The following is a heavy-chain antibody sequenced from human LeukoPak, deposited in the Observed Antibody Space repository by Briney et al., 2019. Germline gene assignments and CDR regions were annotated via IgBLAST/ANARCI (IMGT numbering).Heavy chain of an antibody. V-gene: IGHV4-30-2*01. Sequence: SQTLSLTCAVSGGSISSGGYSWSWIRQPPGKGLEWIGYIYHSGSTYYNPSLKSRVTISVDRSKNQCSLKLSSVTAADTAVYYCARDREGGIIDYWGQGTLVTDSS. CDR2: IYHSGST. J-gene: IGHJ4*02. D-gene: IGHD1-14*01. CDR3: ARDREGGIIDY. CDR1: GGSISSGGYS.